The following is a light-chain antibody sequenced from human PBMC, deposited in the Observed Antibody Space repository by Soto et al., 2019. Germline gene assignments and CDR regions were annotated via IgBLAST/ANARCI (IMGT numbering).Light chain of an antibody. J-gene: IGLJ1*01. CDR3: QSYDSSLSGYV. V-gene: IGLV1-40*01. CDR1: SSNIGASYD. CDR2: GSG. Sequence: SSSNIGASYDVHWYQQLSGTAPKVVIYGSGNRPSGVPDRFSGSKSGTSASLAIAGLQAEDEADYYCQSYDSSLSGYVFGTGTKVTVL.